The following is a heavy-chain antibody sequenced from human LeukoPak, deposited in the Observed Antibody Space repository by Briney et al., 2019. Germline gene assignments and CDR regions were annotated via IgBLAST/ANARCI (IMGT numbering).Heavy chain of an antibody. CDR2: IYSGGST. D-gene: IGHD2-8*02. Sequence: GGSLRLSCAASGFTVSSNYMSWVRQAPGKGLEWVSVIYSGGSTYYADSVKGRFTISRDNSKNTLYLQMDSLRAEDTAGYYCAKKGCTGDSCVNYFDYWGQGPLVTGSS. CDR3: AKKGCTGDSCVNYFDY. CDR1: GFTVSSNY. J-gene: IGHJ4*02. V-gene: IGHV3-53*01.